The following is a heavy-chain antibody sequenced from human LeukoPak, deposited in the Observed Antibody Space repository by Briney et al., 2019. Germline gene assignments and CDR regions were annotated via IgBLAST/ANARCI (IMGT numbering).Heavy chain of an antibody. V-gene: IGHV1-2*02. D-gene: IGHD3-22*01. CDR2: INPKNGDT. J-gene: IGHJ5*02. CDR1: GYSFIGQY. CDR3: TRRMTTIVNNYFDP. Sequence: ASVKASCKAYGYSFIGQYMHWMRQAPGQGLEWMGWINPKNGDTNYAQKFQGRVTLTRDTSISTAYMELGGLRTDDTAVYFCTRRMTTIVNNYFDPWGQGTLVIVSS.